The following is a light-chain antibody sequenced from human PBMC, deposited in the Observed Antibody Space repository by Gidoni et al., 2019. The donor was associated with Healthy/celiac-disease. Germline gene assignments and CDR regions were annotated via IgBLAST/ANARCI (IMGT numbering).Light chain of an antibody. CDR3: QQYGSSPWT. CDR1: QSVSSSY. J-gene: IGKJ1*01. V-gene: IGKV3-20*01. CDR2: GAS. Sequence: IVLPPSSGTLSLSPGERATLSCRASQSVSSSYLAWYQQKPGQAPRLLISGASSRATGIPDRFSGSGSGTDFTLTISRLEHEDFAVYYCQQYGSSPWTFGQGTKVEIK.